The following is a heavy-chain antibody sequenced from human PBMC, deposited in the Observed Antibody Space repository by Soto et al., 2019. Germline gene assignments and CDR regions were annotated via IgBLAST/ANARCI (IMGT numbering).Heavy chain of an antibody. Sequence: PSETLSQTSTDSGGAIRSRTYYWGWIRQPPGKGLEWIGCIYYSGSTYYNPSLKSRVTISVDTSKNQFSLKLSSVTAADTAVYYCARHTPAISISDHWGQG. CDR1: GGAIRSRTYY. CDR2: IYYSGST. V-gene: IGHV4-39*01. CDR3: ARHTPAISISDH. J-gene: IGHJ1*01. D-gene: IGHD2-15*01.